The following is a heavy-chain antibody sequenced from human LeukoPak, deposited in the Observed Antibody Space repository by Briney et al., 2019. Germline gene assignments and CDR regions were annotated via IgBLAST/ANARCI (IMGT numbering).Heavy chain of an antibody. CDR3: ARDYCSGGSCYQILT. CDR1: GITFSSYS. V-gene: IGHV3-48*04. Sequence: GGSLRLSCAASGITFSSYSMNWVRQAPGKGLEWVSYITTSGTIYYADSVKGRFTISGDNAKNSLYLQMNSLRAEDTAVYYCARDYCSGGSCYQILTWGQGTLVTVSS. D-gene: IGHD2-15*01. CDR2: ITTSGTI. J-gene: IGHJ5*02.